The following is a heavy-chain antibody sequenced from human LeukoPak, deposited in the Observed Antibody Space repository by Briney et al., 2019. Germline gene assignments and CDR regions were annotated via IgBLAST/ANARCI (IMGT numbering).Heavy chain of an antibody. Sequence: ASVKVSCKASGYTFTGYYMHWVRQAPGQGLEWMGRINPNSGGTNYAQKFQGRVTMTRDTSISTAYMEQSRLRSDDTAVYYCARDLWGYSYGYSGFDYWGQGTLVTVSS. CDR2: INPNSGGT. CDR3: ARDLWGYSYGYSGFDY. J-gene: IGHJ4*02. V-gene: IGHV1-2*06. D-gene: IGHD5-18*01. CDR1: GYTFTGYY.